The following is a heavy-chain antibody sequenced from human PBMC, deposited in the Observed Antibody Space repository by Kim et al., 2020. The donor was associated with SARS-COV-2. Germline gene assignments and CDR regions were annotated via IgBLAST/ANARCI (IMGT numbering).Heavy chain of an antibody. CDR3: AREDPDLDY. V-gene: IGHV3-48*02. CDR2: ISDSGSTI. CDR1: GFTFSSHR. Sequence: GGSLRLSCAASGFTFSSHRMNWVRQAPGKGLEWVSYISDSGSTIHYADSVKGRFTISRDNAQNSLFLQMNSLRDEDTAMYYCAREDPDLDYWGQGTLVTVSS. J-gene: IGHJ4*02.